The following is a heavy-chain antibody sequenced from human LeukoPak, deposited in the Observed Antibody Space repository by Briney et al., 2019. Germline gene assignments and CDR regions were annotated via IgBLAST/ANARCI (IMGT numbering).Heavy chain of an antibody. V-gene: IGHV1-18*04. CDR1: GYTFTSYG. CDR3: ARVGWNGYPEARTYYFDY. CDR2: ISAYNGNT. J-gene: IGHJ4*02. Sequence: ASVKVSCKASGYTFTSYGISWVRQAPGQGLEWMGWISAYNGNTNYAQKLQGRVTMTTDTSTSTAYMELRSLRSDDTAVYYCARVGWNGYPEARTYYFDYRGQGTLVTVSS. D-gene: IGHD1-1*01.